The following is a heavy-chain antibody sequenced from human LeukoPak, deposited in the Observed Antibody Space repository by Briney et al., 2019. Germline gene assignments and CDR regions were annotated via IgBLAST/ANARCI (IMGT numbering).Heavy chain of an antibody. CDR1: GGSISSYY. V-gene: IGHV4-4*09. CDR2: IYTSGST. D-gene: IGHD2-2*01. J-gene: IGHJ6*03. Sequence: SETLSLTCTVSGGSISSYYWSWIRQPPGKGLEWIWYIYTSGSTNYNPSLKSRVTISVDTSKNQFSLKLSSVTAADTAVYYCARIVVVPAASIGVYYYYYMDVWGKGTTVTVSS. CDR3: ARIVVVPAASIGVYYYYYMDV.